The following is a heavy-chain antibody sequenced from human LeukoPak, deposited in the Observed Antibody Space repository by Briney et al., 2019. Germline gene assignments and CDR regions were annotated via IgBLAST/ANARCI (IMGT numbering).Heavy chain of an antibody. J-gene: IGHJ4*02. D-gene: IGHD5-12*01. Sequence: PGVSLRLSCAASGFTVSSNYMSWVRQAPGKGLEWVSVIYGGGTTYYADSVKGRFTISRDNAKNSLYLQMNSLRDEDTAVYYCARELSGALDYWGQGTLVTVSS. V-gene: IGHV3-53*01. CDR3: ARELSGALDY. CDR1: GFTVSSNY. CDR2: IYGGGTT.